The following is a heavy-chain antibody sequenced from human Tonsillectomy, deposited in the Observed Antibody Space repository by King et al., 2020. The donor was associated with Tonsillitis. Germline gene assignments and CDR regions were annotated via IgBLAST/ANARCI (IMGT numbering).Heavy chain of an antibody. Sequence: VQLQQWGAGLLKPSETLSLTCAVYGGSFSGYYWNWIRQPPEKGLEWIGEIYHSGGTHYNPSLKSRVSMSIYTSKSQFSLKLRSVTAADTAVYYCARYTRNCSSTNCHYLFDYWGQGALVTVSS. D-gene: IGHD2-2*01. J-gene: IGHJ4*02. V-gene: IGHV4-34*01. CDR1: GGSFSGYY. CDR2: IYHSGGT. CDR3: ARYTRNCSSTNCHYLFDY.